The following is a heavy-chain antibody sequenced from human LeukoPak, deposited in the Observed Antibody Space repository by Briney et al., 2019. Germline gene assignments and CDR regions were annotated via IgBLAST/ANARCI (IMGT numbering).Heavy chain of an antibody. CDR3: AGGPLFTYYDFWSGYPGGYYFDY. CDR1: GGSISSSSYY. J-gene: IGHJ4*02. D-gene: IGHD3-3*01. CDR2: IYYSGST. V-gene: IGHV4-39*01. Sequence: PSETLSLTCTVSGGSISSSSYYWGWIRQPPGKGLEWIGSIYYSGSTYYNPSLKSRVTISVDTSKNQFSLKLSSVTAADTAVYYCAGGPLFTYYDFWSGYPGGYYFDYWGQGTLVTVSS.